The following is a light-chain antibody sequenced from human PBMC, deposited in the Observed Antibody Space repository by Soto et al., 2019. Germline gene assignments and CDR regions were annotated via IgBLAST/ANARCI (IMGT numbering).Light chain of an antibody. Sequence: DNQMTQSPSSLSASVGDRVTITCRASQSISTYLNWYQQKPGKAPKLLIYAASSLQGGVPSRFSGSGSGTDFTLTISSLQLEDFATYYCQQSFHSPWTFGPGTKVEIK. V-gene: IGKV1-39*01. CDR2: AAS. CDR1: QSISTY. CDR3: QQSFHSPWT. J-gene: IGKJ1*01.